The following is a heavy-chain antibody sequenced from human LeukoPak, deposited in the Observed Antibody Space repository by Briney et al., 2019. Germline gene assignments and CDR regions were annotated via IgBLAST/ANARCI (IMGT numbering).Heavy chain of an antibody. D-gene: IGHD3-10*01. J-gene: IGHJ4*02. CDR1: GFTVSSNY. Sequence: GGSLRLSCAASGFTVSSNYMSWVRQAPGKGLEWVSVIYSGGSTYYAYSVKGRFTISRDNSKNTLYLQMNSLKAEDTAVYYCARSLAYGSGSYPLSVSFDYWGQGTLVTVSS. V-gene: IGHV3-53*01. CDR2: IYSGGST. CDR3: ARSLAYGSGSYPLSVSFDY.